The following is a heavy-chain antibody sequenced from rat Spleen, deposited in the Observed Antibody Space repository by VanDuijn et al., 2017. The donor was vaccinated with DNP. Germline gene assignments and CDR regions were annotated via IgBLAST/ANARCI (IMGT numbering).Heavy chain of an antibody. D-gene: IGHD1-9*01. CDR2: ISNGGGST. J-gene: IGHJ3*01. V-gene: IGHV5-31*01. CDR3: TRGGTYYFDY. CDR1: GFTFNNYY. Sequence: EVQLVESGGDLVQPGGSLKLSCIASGFTFNNYYMTWIRQVPGTGLEWVASISNGGGSTYYPDSVKGRFSVSRDDAKGSLYLQMDSLRSEDTATYFCTRGGTYYFDYWGQGTLVTVSS.